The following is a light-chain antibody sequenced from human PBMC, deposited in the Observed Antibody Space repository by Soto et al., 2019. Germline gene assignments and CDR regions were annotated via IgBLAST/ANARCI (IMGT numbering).Light chain of an antibody. CDR3: QKYNTYST. CDR1: QSISRW. J-gene: IGKJ5*01. CDR2: DAS. Sequence: DIPMTQSPSTLSASVGDRVTITCRASQSISRWLAWYQQKPGKAPKALIYDASTLRSGVPSRFSGGGSGTEFTLTISSLQPDDFATYYCQKYNTYSTFGQGTRLEIK. V-gene: IGKV1-5*01.